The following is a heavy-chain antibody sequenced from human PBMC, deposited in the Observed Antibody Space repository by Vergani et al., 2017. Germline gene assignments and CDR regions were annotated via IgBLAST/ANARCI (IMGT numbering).Heavy chain of an antibody. Sequence: EVQLVASGGGLVKPGESLRLSCEAAGFTFGTYSMNWVRQAPGKGLEWVSSISATSKYTYYADSVTGRFTISRDNAKNLLFLQMSSLRAEDTAVYFCTRDLMGISAAWSRGQGGLVTVSS. CDR3: TRDLMGISAAWS. CDR1: GFTFGTYS. V-gene: IGHV3-21*02. CDR2: ISATSKYT. D-gene: IGHD6-13*01. J-gene: IGHJ4*02.